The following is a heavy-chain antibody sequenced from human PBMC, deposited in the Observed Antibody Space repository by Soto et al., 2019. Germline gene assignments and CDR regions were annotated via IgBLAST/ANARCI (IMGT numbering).Heavy chain of an antibody. CDR3: VRAVASAGAF. V-gene: IGHV3-7*01. J-gene: IGHJ4*02. CDR2: IKQDGSEI. Sequence: PGGSLRLSCAASGFSLSNYWMNWVRQAPGRGLEWVANIKQDGSEIYYVDSVKGRFTISRDNAKNSVYLQMNSLRIEDTAVYYCVRAVASAGAFWGQGTPVTVSS. CDR1: GFSLSNYW. D-gene: IGHD2-8*02.